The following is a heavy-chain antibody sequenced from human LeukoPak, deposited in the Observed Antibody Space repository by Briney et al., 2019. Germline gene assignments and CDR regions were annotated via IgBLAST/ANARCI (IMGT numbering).Heavy chain of an antibody. V-gene: IGHV3-11*06. CDR2: ISSGGGYT. CDR1: GFTFSDYY. CDR3: ARDRRDGGYNPGDPRGFAN. Sequence: PGGSLRLSCAASGFTFSDYYMSWIRQAPGKGLEWVSRISSGGGYTDYADSLKGRFTISRDNAKNSLHLQMNSLRAEDTAVYYCARDRRDGGYNPGDPRGFANWGQGTLVTVSS. J-gene: IGHJ4*02. D-gene: IGHD5-24*01.